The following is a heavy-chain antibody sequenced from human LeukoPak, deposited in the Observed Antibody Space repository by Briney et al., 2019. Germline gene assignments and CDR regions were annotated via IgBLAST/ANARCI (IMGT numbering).Heavy chain of an antibody. D-gene: IGHD4-17*01. CDR2: IYPGDTDA. V-gene: IGHV5-51*01. CDR3: VRGTTVTTLDY. Sequence: GESLKISCKGSGYSFTSYWIGWVRQMPGKGLEWMGIIYPGDTDARYSPSFQGQVTISADKSISTAYLQWSSLKASDTALYYCVRGTTVTTLDYWGQGTLVTVSS. J-gene: IGHJ4*02. CDR1: GYSFTSYW.